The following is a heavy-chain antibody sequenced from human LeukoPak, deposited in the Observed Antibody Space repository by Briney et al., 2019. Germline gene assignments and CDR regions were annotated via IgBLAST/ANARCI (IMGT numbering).Heavy chain of an antibody. CDR2: ISGSGGST. Sequence: PGGSLRLSCAASGFTFSSYGMSWVRQAPGKGLEWVSAISGSGGSTYYADSVKGRFTISRDNSKNTLYLQMNSLRAEDTAVYYCAKYSITMPMGPIDYWGQGTLVTVSS. V-gene: IGHV3-23*01. CDR3: AKYSITMPMGPIDY. D-gene: IGHD3-10*01. CDR1: GFTFSSYG. J-gene: IGHJ4*02.